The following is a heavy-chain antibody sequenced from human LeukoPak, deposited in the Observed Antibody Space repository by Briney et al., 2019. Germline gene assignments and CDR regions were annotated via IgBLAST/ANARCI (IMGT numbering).Heavy chain of an antibody. CDR3: AREGEVYSGYVLTLFDI. V-gene: IGHV3-30-3*01. Sequence: PGGSLRLSCAASGFTFSSYAMHWVRQAPGKGLEWVAVISYDGSNKYYADSVKGRFTISRDNSKNTLYLQMKSLRAEDTAVYYCAREGEVYSGYVLTLFDIWGQGTMVTVSS. J-gene: IGHJ3*02. D-gene: IGHD5-12*01. CDR1: GFTFSSYA. CDR2: ISYDGSNK.